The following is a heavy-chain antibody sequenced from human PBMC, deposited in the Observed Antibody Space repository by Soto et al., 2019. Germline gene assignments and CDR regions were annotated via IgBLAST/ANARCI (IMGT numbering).Heavy chain of an antibody. CDR3: ARMGSLHIAVAGTACDI. Sequence: SQTLSLTCAISGDSVSSNSAAWNWLRQSPSRGLEWLGRTYYSSKWYNDYAVSVKSRITINTDTSKNQFSLQLSSVTPEDTAVYYRARMGSLHIAVAGTACDIWGQGTMVTVSS. V-gene: IGHV6-1*01. D-gene: IGHD6-19*01. J-gene: IGHJ3*02. CDR2: TYYSSKWYN. CDR1: GDSVSSNSAA.